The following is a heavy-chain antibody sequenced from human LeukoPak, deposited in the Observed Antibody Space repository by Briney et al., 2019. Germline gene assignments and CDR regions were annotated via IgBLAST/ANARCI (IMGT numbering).Heavy chain of an antibody. CDR1: GGTFSSYA. J-gene: IGHJ3*02. CDR3: ARDVFPDSVVITHHDAFDI. V-gene: IGHV1-69*05. Sequence: ASVKVSCKASGGTFSSYAISWVRQAPGQGLEWMGGIIPIFGTANYAQKLQGRVTMTTDTSTSTAYMELRSLRSDDTAVYYCARDVFPDSVVITHHDAFDIWGQGTMVTVSS. CDR2: IIPIFGTA. D-gene: IGHD3-22*01.